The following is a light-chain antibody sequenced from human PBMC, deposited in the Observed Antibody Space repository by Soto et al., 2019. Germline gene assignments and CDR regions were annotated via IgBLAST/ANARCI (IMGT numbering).Light chain of an antibody. CDR2: DVL. CDR3: ASYTSSSTLV. Sequence: QSALTQPASVSGSPGQSITISCTGNSNDVGGHDYVSWYQQHPGKAPKLMIYDVLSRPSGVSDRFSGSKSGYTASLTSSGRRPEDEADYSCASYTSSSTLVFGTGTKVTVL. J-gene: IGLJ1*01. CDR1: SNDVGGHDY. V-gene: IGLV2-14*03.